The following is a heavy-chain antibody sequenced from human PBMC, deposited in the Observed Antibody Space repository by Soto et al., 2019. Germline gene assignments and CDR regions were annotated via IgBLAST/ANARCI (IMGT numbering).Heavy chain of an antibody. J-gene: IGHJ5*02. V-gene: IGHV1-8*02. CDR1: GYTFTNYD. Sequence: QVQLVQSGAEVKKPGASVKVSCKASGYTFTNYDINWVRQATGRGLEWMGWMTPSSGNTGYAEKFQGRVTLTRDTSVSTVYMDLRSLASHDTAVYYCARAAGRSKLLPFYFDPWGQGTLVTVSS. CDR2: MTPSSGNT. CDR3: ARAAGRSKLLPFYFDP. D-gene: IGHD1-26*01.